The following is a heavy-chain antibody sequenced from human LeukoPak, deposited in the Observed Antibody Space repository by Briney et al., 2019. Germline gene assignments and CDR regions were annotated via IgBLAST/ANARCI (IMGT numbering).Heavy chain of an antibody. CDR3: ARDSDPYDFWSGYYPSSFDP. V-gene: IGHV4-4*07. CDR2: IYTSGST. D-gene: IGHD3-3*01. CDR1: GGSISNYY. Sequence: SETLSLTCTVSGGSISNYYWSWIRQPAGKGLEWIGRIYTSGSTNYNPSLKSRVTISVDTSKNQFSLKLSSVTAADTAVYYCARDSDPYDFWSGYYPSSFDPWGQGTLVTVSS. J-gene: IGHJ5*02.